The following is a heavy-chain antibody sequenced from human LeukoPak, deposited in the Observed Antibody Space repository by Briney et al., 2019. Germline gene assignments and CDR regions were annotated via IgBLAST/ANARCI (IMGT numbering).Heavy chain of an antibody. D-gene: IGHD5-18*01. CDR1: GFTFSSYA. J-gene: IGHJ4*02. CDR3: ARDRKRIQLWSVLHPFCCGY. V-gene: IGHV3-30-3*01. Sequence: GRSLRLSCAASGFTFSSYAMHWVRQAPGKGLEWVAVISYDGSNKYYADSVKGRFTISRDNSKNTLYLQMNSLRAEDTAVYYCARDRKRIQLWSVLHPFCCGYWGQGTLVTVSS. CDR2: ISYDGSNK.